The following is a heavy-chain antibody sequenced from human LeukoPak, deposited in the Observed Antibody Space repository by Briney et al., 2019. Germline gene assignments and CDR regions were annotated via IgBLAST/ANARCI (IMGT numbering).Heavy chain of an antibody. CDR3: AKDVEVGATWSPFDY. CDR2: ISGSGGTT. D-gene: IGHD1-26*01. CDR1: GLTFSSYA. V-gene: IGHV3-23*01. J-gene: IGHJ4*02. Sequence: GGSLRLSCAASGLTFSSYAMNWVRQAPGKGLEWVSSISGSGGTTYYADSVKGRFTISRDNSKNMLYLQMNSLTAEDTAVYYCAKDVEVGATWSPFDYWGQGTLLTVSS.